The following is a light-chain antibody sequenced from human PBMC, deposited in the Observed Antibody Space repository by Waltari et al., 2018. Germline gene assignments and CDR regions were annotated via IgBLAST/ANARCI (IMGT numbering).Light chain of an antibody. Sequence: SYELAQPPSVSVSPGQTATITCTGEKLGDKNVCWYQQKSGQSPVLIMYQDYIRPSGIAERFSGTNSGNTATLTITDTHSVDEADYYCQAWYNTAVVFGGGTRLTVL. V-gene: IGLV3-1*01. CDR3: QAWYNTAVV. CDR1: KLGDKN. CDR2: QDY. J-gene: IGLJ3*02.